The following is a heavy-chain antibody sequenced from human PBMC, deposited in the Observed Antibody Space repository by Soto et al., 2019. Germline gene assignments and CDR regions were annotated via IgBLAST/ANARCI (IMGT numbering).Heavy chain of an antibody. V-gene: IGHV3-23*01. D-gene: IGHD3-3*01. Sequence: EVQLLESGGGLVQPGGSLRLSCAASEFTFSSYSMIWVRQAPGKGLEWVSGVNGGGDITYSAESVKGRFTISRANSKNTVYLQMNSLIAEDTAVFYCPRGHFRVTLDVWCQGTTVTVSS. J-gene: IGHJ6*02. CDR3: PRGHFRVTLDV. CDR1: EFTFSSYS. CDR2: VNGGGDIT.